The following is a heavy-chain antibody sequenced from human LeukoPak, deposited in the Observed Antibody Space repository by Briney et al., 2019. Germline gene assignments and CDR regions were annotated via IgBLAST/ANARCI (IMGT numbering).Heavy chain of an antibody. CDR2: IYYSGST. D-gene: IGHD3-9*01. CDR3: ARLDSLYFYYMDV. V-gene: IGHV4-39*01. Sequence: SETLSLTCTVSGGSISSTHYYWGWIRQPPGKGLEWIGSIYYSGSTYYNPSLKSRVTISVDTSKNQFSLRLSSVTAADTAAYYCARLDSLYFYYMDVWGKGTTVTVSS. J-gene: IGHJ6*03. CDR1: GGSISSTHYY.